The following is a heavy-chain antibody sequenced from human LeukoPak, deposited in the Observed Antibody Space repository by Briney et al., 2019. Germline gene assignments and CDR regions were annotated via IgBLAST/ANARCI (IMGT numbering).Heavy chain of an antibody. V-gene: IGHV1-69*13. CDR3: ARAQYYYDTGDY. CDR2: IIPIFGTA. J-gene: IGHJ4*02. D-gene: IGHD3-22*01. Sequence: ASVKVSCKASGGTFSSYAISWVRQAPGQGLEWMGGIIPIFGTANYAQKFQGRVTITADESTSTAYMELSSLRSEDTAVYYCARAQYYYDTGDYWGQGTLVTVSS. CDR1: GGTFSSYA.